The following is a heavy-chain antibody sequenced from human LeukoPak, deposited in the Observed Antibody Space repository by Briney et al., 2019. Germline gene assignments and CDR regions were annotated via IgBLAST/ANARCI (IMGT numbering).Heavy chain of an antibody. D-gene: IGHD4-23*01. CDR2: LDSSGST. CDR1: GGSISSRSDY. CDR3: SRSHDYGGLYFYYYMDV. V-gene: IGHV4-39*01. J-gene: IGHJ6*03. Sequence: SETLSLTCTVSGGSISSRSDYWGWMRQTPGKGLEWIGNLDSSGSTYYNPSLKSRVTISVGTSKNQFSLNLRSVTAADTAIYFCSRSHDYGGLYFYYYMDVWGKGTTVTVSS.